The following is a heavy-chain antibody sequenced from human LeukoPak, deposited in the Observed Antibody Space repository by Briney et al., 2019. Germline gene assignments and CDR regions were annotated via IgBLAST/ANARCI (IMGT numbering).Heavy chain of an antibody. J-gene: IGHJ4*02. CDR1: GYTFVSSA. CDR3: ARASHYYDSSAFYYYFDY. CDR2: INVANGNT. V-gene: IGHV1-3*01. D-gene: IGHD3-22*01. Sequence: ASVKVSCKASGYTFVSSAMHWVRQAPGQGLEWMGWINVANGNTKYSQRFQGRFTISRDTSASTAYMDLSSLRSEDTAIYFCARASHYYDSSAFYYYFDYWGQGTLVTVSS.